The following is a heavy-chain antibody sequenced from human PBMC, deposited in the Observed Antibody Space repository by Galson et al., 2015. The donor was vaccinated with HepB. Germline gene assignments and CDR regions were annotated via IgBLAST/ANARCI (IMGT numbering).Heavy chain of an antibody. V-gene: IGHV3-23*01. CDR3: AAAGTGK. Sequence: SLRLSCAGSGFTFKNFAIMWVRQSPGQGLDWVSAINNNGVNTYYANSVKGRFTLSRDNSENTVYLQTDSLGVEDTAVYYCAAAGTGKWGQGTRVIDSS. CDR2: INNNGVNT. CDR1: GFTFKNFA. D-gene: IGHD6-19*01. J-gene: IGHJ4*02.